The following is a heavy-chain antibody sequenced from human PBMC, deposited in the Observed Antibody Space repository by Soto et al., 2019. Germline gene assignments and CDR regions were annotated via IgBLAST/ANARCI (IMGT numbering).Heavy chain of an antibody. CDR2: ISYDGSNK. D-gene: IGHD1-1*01. Sequence: GGSLRLSCAASGFTFSSYAMHWVRQAPGKGLEWVAVISYDGSNKYYADSLKGRFTISRDNSKNTLYLQMNSLRAEDTAVYYCARGNRWDVWGQGTTVTVSS. J-gene: IGHJ6*02. CDR3: ARGNRWDV. V-gene: IGHV3-30-3*01. CDR1: GFTFSSYA.